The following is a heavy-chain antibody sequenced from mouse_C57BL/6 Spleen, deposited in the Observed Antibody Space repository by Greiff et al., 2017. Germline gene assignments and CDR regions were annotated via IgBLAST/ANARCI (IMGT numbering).Heavy chain of an antibody. Sequence: QVQLQQPGTELVKPGASVKLSCKASGYTFTSYWMHWVKQRPGQGLEWIGNINPSNGGTNYNEKFKSKATLTVDKSSSTAYMQLSSLTSEDSAVYYCARRNYYGSSRDWYFDVWGTGTTVTVSS. CDR1: GYTFTSYW. J-gene: IGHJ1*03. V-gene: IGHV1-53*01. D-gene: IGHD1-1*01. CDR3: ARRNYYGSSRDWYFDV. CDR2: INPSNGGT.